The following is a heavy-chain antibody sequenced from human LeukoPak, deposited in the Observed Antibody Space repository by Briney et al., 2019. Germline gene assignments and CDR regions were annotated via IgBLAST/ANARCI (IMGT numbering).Heavy chain of an antibody. J-gene: IGHJ4*02. CDR3: ARDHYDSSGYYSPDY. D-gene: IGHD3-22*01. Sequence: ASVKVSCKASGYTFTSYDINWVRQAPGQGLEWMGWISAYNGNTNYAQKLQGRVTMTTDTSTSTAYMELRSLRSDDTAVYYCARDHYDSSGYYSPDYWGQGTLVTVSS. CDR1: GYTFTSYD. CDR2: ISAYNGNT. V-gene: IGHV1-18*01.